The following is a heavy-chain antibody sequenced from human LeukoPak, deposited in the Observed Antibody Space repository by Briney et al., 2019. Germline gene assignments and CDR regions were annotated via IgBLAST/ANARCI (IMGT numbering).Heavy chain of an antibody. CDR1: GGSISSYY. J-gene: IGHJ5*02. V-gene: IGHV4-59*08. Sequence: KPSETLSLTCTVSGGSISSYYWSWIRQPPGKGLEWIGYIYSSGTTNYNPSFKSRVTISVDTSKSQFSLKLSSVTAADTAVYYCARLKNWFDPWGQGTLVTVSS. CDR3: ARLKNWFDP. CDR2: IYSSGTT.